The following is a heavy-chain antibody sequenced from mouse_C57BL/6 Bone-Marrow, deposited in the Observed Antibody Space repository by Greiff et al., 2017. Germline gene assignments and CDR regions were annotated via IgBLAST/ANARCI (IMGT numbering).Heavy chain of an antibody. CDR3: AIDYGSSYDWYFDV. J-gene: IGHJ1*03. Sequence: QVQLQQPGAELVKPGASVKVSCKASGYTFTSYWMHWVKQRPGQGLEWIGRIHPSDSDTTSNQKFKGKDTLTVDKSSSTAYMQLRSLTSEDSAVYYCAIDYGSSYDWYFDVWGTGTTVTVSS. D-gene: IGHD1-1*01. CDR2: IHPSDSDT. CDR1: GYTFTSYW. V-gene: IGHV1-74*01.